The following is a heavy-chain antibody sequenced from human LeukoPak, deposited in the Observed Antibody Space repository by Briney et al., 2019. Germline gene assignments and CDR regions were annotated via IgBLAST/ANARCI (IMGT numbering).Heavy chain of an antibody. CDR2: MNPNSGNT. D-gene: IGHD3-22*01. CDR3: AANAPDSSGYKLDY. CDR1: GYTFTSYD. Sequence: GASVKVSCKASGYTFTSYDINWVRQATGQGLEWRGWMNPNSGNTGYAQKFQGRVTMTRNTSISTAYMELSSLRSEDTAVYYCAANAPDSSGYKLDYWGQGTLVTVSS. J-gene: IGHJ4*02. V-gene: IGHV1-8*01.